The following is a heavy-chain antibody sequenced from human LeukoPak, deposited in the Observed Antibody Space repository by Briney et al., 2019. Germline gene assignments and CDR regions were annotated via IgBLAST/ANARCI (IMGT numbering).Heavy chain of an antibody. V-gene: IGHV3-7*01. CDR1: GFTFSSYW. CDR2: IKQDGSEK. CDR3: AREYYGSGSLEADPR. Sequence: PGGSLRLSCAASGFTFSSYWMSWVRQAPGKGLEWVANIKQDGSEKYYVDSVKGRFTISRDNAKNSLYLQMNSLRAEDTAVYYCAREYYGSGSLEADPRWGQGTLVTVSS. J-gene: IGHJ4*02. D-gene: IGHD3-10*01.